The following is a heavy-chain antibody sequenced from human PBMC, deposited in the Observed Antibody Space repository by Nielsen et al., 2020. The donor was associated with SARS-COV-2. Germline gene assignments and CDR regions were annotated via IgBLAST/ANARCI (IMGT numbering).Heavy chain of an antibody. CDR2: IYYSGST. D-gene: IGHD2-2*01. CDR3: ARVSIVVVPAAMVGWFDP. Sequence: SETLSPTCTVSGASISSGGYYWSWIRQPPGKGLEWFGHIYYSGSTNYNPSLKSPVTISVDTSKNQFSLKLSSVTAADTAVYCCARVSIVVVPAAMVGWFDPWGQGTLVTVSS. V-gene: IGHV4-61*08. CDR1: GASISSGGYY. J-gene: IGHJ5*02.